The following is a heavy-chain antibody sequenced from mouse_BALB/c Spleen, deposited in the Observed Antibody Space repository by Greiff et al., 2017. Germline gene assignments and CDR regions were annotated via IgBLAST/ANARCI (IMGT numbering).Heavy chain of an antibody. D-gene: IGHD2-3*01. CDR2: IDPANGNT. CDR3: AKIYDGYYDAMDY. CDR1: GFNIKDTY. Sequence: EVQGVESGAELVKPGASVKLSCTASGFNIKDTYMHWVKQRPEQGLEWIGRIDPANGNTKYDPKFQGKATITADTSSNTAYLQLSSLTSEDTAVYYCAKIYDGYYDAMDYWGQGTSVTVSS. J-gene: IGHJ4*01. V-gene: IGHV14-3*02.